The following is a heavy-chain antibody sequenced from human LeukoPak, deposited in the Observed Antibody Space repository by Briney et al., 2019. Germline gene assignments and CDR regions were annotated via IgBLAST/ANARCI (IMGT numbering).Heavy chain of an antibody. V-gene: IGHV3-33*01. D-gene: IGHD4-17*01. CDR1: GFTFSSYG. Sequence: PGGSLRLSCAASGFTFSSYGMHWVRQAPGKGLEWVAVIWYDGSNKYYADSVKGRFTISRDNSKNTLYLQMNSLRAEDTAVYYCARVTYGDYVEGGNWFDPWGQGTLVTVSS. J-gene: IGHJ5*02. CDR3: ARVTYGDYVEGGNWFDP. CDR2: IWYDGSNK.